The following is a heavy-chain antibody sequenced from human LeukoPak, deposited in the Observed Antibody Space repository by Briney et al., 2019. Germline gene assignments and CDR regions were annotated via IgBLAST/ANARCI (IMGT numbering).Heavy chain of an antibody. D-gene: IGHD5-18*01. CDR3: ARSDGTAMVPGWYYYYGMDV. V-gene: IGHV4-34*01. Sequence: PSETLSLTCAVYGGSFSGYYWSWIRQPPGKGLEWIGEINHSGSTNYNPSLKSRVTISVDTSKNQFSLKLSSVTAADTAVYYCARSDGTAMVPGWYYYYGMDVWGQGTTVTVSS. CDR1: GGSFSGYY. J-gene: IGHJ6*02. CDR2: INHSGST.